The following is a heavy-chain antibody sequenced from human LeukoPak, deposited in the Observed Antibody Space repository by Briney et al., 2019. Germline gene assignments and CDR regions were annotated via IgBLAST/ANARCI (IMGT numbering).Heavy chain of an antibody. CDR2: IYTSGST. D-gene: IGHD2-15*01. CDR3: ARDRRYCSGGSCYGFDY. CDR1: GGSISSGSYY. Sequence: SETLSLTCTVSGGSISSGSYYWSWVRQPAGKGLEWIGRIYTSGSTNYNPSLKSQVTISVDTSKNQFSLKLSSVTAADTAVYYCARDRRYCSGGSCYGFDYWGQGTLVTVSS. V-gene: IGHV4-61*02. J-gene: IGHJ4*02.